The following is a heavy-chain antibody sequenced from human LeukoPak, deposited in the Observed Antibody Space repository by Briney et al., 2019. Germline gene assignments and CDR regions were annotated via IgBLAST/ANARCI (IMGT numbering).Heavy chain of an antibody. CDR2: IYPGDSDT. Sequence: GESLKISCKGSGYSFTSYWIGWVRQMPGKGLEWMGIIYPGDSDTRYSPSFQGQVTISADKSISTAYLQWSSLKASDTAMYYCAKYYYDSSGYSYNWFDPWGQGTLVTVSS. D-gene: IGHD3-22*01. CDR3: AKYYYDSSGYSYNWFDP. V-gene: IGHV5-51*01. CDR1: GYSFTSYW. J-gene: IGHJ5*02.